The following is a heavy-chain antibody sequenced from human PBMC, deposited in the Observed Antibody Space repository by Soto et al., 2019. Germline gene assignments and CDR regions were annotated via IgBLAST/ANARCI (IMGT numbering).Heavy chain of an antibody. D-gene: IGHD4-17*01. Sequence: ASVKVSCNASGYTFNGYYMHWVRQAPGQGLEWMGWIKPNSGGPNYAQKIQGWVTMTRDTSISTDYMELSRRRTGDTAVYYCARDNYGDYDRNYYYGMEVWGQGTTVTVS. J-gene: IGHJ6*02. CDR2: IKPNSGGP. CDR3: ARDNYGDYDRNYYYGMEV. V-gene: IGHV1-2*04. CDR1: GYTFNGYY.